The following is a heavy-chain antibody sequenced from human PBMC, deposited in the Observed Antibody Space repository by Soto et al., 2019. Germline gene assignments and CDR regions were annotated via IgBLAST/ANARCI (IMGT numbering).Heavy chain of an antibody. CDR3: ARWQRVSSYYGLDV. J-gene: IGHJ6*02. Sequence: VQLVQSGSEVKKPGASVKVSCKASGYTFTSYPIHWVRQAPGERPEWMGWINAGSGDTKYSQRFQGRVTITRDTAASTAHMELTNLRSDDTATFYCARWQRVSSYYGLDVWGPGATVTVSS. CDR1: GYTFTSYP. V-gene: IGHV1-3*01. CDR2: INAGSGDT. D-gene: IGHD5-12*01.